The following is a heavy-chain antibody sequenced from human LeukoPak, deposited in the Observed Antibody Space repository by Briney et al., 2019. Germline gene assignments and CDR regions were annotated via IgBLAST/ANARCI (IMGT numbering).Heavy chain of an antibody. J-gene: IGHJ4*02. Sequence: GGSLRLSCAASGFTFSSYWMSWVRQAPGKGLEWVANIKQDGSEKYYVDSVKGRFTIFRDNNKNMLYLQMNSLRVEDTAVYYCAKGHGDASGYYYFDSWGQGTLVTVSS. V-gene: IGHV3-7*03. D-gene: IGHD3-22*01. CDR1: GFTFSSYW. CDR3: AKGHGDASGYYYFDS. CDR2: IKQDGSEK.